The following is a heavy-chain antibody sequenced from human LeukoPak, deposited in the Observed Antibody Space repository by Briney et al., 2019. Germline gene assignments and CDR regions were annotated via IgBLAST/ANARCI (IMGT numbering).Heavy chain of an antibody. D-gene: IGHD6-25*01. Sequence: GGSLRLSCAASGFTFSKFWMSWVRQAPGKGLEWVANIKEDGSETYYVDSVKGRFTISRDNAKNSLFLQMNSLGDEDTAVYYCARFAAGGSYYYYMDVWGKGTTVTVSS. CDR3: ARFAAGGSYYYYMDV. J-gene: IGHJ6*03. CDR1: GFTFSKFW. CDR2: IKEDGSET. V-gene: IGHV3-7*01.